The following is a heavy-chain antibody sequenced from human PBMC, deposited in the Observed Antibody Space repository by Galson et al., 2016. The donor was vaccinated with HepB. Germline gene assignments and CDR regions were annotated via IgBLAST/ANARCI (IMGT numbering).Heavy chain of an antibody. D-gene: IGHD6-19*01. CDR3: TRSYGQRLANDAFDI. J-gene: IGHJ3*02. CDR1: GLTFSSYA. CDR2: ISGSGGST. V-gene: IGHV3-23*01. Sequence: SLRLSCAASGLTFSSYAMSWVRQAPGKGLEWVSSISGSGGSTNYVDFVKGRFTVSRDNSKNTLYLQMNSLRAEDTAVYYCTRSYGQRLANDAFDIWGQGTLVSVSS.